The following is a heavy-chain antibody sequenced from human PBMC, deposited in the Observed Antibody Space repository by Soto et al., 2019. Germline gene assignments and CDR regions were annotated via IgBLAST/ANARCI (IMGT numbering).Heavy chain of an antibody. CDR2: IKQDGSEK. J-gene: IGHJ3*02. CDR3: ARVGDWGGDAFDI. V-gene: IGHV3-7*03. CDR1: GFTFSSYW. D-gene: IGHD7-27*01. Sequence: GGSLRLSCAASGFTFSSYWMSWVRQAPGKGLEWVANIKQDGSEKYYVDSVKGRFTISRDNAKNSLYLQMNSLRAEDAAVYYCARVGDWGGDAFDIWGQGTMVTVSS.